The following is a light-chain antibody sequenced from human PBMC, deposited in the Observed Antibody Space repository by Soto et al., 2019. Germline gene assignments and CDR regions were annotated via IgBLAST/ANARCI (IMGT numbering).Light chain of an antibody. J-gene: IGKJ4*01. CDR2: KAS. V-gene: IGKV1-5*03. CDR1: QSISSW. Sequence: DIQMTQSPSTLSASVGDRVTITCRASQSISSWLAWYQQKPGKAPNLLIYKASSIESGVPSRFSGSGSGTEFTLTMSSLQPDDFVNYYGQQYNSYFLPFGGRTKVEIK. CDR3: QQYNSYFLP.